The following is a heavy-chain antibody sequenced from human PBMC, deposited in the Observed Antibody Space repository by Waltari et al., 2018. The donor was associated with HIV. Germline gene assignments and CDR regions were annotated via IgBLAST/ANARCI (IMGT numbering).Heavy chain of an antibody. V-gene: IGHV4-39*01. CDR2: VYYSGST. J-gene: IGHJ4*02. D-gene: IGHD3-16*02. Sequence: QPQLQESGPGLVKPSETLSLPCSVSGGSIASRSFYWGWIRQPTGKGLEWIGNVYYSGSTNHNQSLKSRVTISADTSTNQFSLKLSSVTAADTAIYFCARHSTVGLRLGELSPRIDFWGQGTLVIVSS. CDR3: ARHSTVGLRLGELSPRIDF. CDR1: GGSIASRSFY.